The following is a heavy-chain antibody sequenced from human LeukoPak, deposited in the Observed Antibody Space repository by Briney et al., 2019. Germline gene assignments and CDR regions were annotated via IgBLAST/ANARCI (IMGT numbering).Heavy chain of an antibody. CDR1: GGSISSYY. Sequence: KTSETLSLTCTVSGGSISSYYWSWIRQPPGKGLEWIGSIYYSGSTYYNPSLKSRVTISVDTSKNQFSLKLSSVTAADTAVYYCARGGARTYYYGSGSANWFDPWGQGTLVTVSS. CDR3: ARGGARTYYYGSGSANWFDP. D-gene: IGHD3-10*01. CDR2: IYYSGST. J-gene: IGHJ5*02. V-gene: IGHV4-59*12.